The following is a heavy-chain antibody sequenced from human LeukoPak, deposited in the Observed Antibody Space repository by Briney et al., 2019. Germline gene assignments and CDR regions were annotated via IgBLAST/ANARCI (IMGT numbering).Heavy chain of an antibody. J-gene: IGHJ6*02. CDR2: IKSDGSGT. V-gene: IGHV3-74*01. CDR1: GFTFSSYW. Sequence: GGSLRLSCAASGFTFSSYWMHWVRQAPGKGLVWVSRIKSDGSGTTYADSVKGRFTISRDNAKNSLYLQMNSLRAEDTAVYYCARSLLGSRTGGTCYIDYYGMDVWGQGTTVTVSS. D-gene: IGHD2-15*01. CDR3: ARSLLGSRTGGTCYIDYYGMDV.